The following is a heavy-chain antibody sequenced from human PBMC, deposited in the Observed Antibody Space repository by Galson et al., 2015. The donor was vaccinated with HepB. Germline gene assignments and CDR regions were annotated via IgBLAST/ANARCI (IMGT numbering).Heavy chain of an antibody. CDR1: GFTFSSYA. CDR2: IRGSGGST. J-gene: IGHJ4*02. Sequence: SLRLSCAASGFTFSSYAMSWVRQAPGKGLEWVSAIRGSGGSTYYADSMKGRFTISRDNSKNTLYLQMNSLRAEDTAVYYCAKGTYYYDSSGYSSYYFDYWGQGTLVTVSS. V-gene: IGHV3-23*01. CDR3: AKGTYYYDSSGYSSYYFDY. D-gene: IGHD3-22*01.